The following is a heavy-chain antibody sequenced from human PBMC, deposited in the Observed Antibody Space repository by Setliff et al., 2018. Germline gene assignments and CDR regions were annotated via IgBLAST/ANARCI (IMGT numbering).Heavy chain of an antibody. J-gene: IGHJ6*02. CDR2: IVVGSGNT. V-gene: IGHV1-58*01. CDR1: GFTFTSSA. Sequence: SVKVSCKASGFTFTSSAVQWVRQARGQRLEWIGWIVVGSGNTNYAQKFQERVTITRDMSTSTAYMELSSLRSEDTAVYYCAADQPKEWLRYYYYGMDVWGQGTTVTV. D-gene: IGHD3-3*01. CDR3: AADQPKEWLRYYYYGMDV.